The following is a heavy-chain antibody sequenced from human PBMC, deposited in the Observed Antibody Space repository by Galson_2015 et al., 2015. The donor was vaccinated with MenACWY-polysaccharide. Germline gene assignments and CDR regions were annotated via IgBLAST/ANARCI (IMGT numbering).Heavy chain of an antibody. CDR3: ARDDCSGGICYIGY. CDR2: ISAYDGNT. CDR1: GYTFTSYG. V-gene: IGHV1-18*01. Sequence: SVKVSCKASGYTFTSYGISWVRRAPGQGLEWMGWISAYDGNTNYAQNLQGRVTMTTDTSTSTAYMELRSLRSDDSAVYYCARDDCSGGICYIGYWGQGTLVAVSS. J-gene: IGHJ4*02. D-gene: IGHD2-15*01.